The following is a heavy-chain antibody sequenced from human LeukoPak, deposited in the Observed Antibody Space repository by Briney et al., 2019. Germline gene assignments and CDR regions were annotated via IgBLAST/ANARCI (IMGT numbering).Heavy chain of an antibody. CDR2: INHSGST. Sequence: SEPLSLTCAVYGGSFSGYYWSWIRQPPGKGLEWIGEINHSGSTHYNPSLKSRVTISVDTSKNQFSLKLSSVTAADTAVYYCARVGATRGYSSSWYGNWFDPWGQGTLVTVSS. J-gene: IGHJ5*02. V-gene: IGHV4-34*01. D-gene: IGHD6-13*01. CDR3: ARVGATRGYSSSWYGNWFDP. CDR1: GGSFSGYY.